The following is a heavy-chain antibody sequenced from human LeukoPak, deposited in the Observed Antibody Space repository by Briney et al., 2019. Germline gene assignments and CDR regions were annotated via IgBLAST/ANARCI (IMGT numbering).Heavy chain of an antibody. D-gene: IGHD3-10*01. CDR2: IKQDGSEE. V-gene: IGHV3-7*01. Sequence: PGGSLRLSCAASGFTFSGYAMHWVRQAPGKGLEWVGNIKQDGSEEYYVDSVKGRFTISRDNAKNSLYLQMNSLRAEDTAVYYCARAQYYYGSGSYFFDYWGQGTLVTVSS. CDR1: GFTFSGYA. J-gene: IGHJ4*02. CDR3: ARAQYYYGSGSYFFDY.